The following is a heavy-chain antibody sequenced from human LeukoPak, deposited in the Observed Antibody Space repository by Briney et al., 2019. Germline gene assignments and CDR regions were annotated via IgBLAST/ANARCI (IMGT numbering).Heavy chain of an antibody. CDR1: RGSISSYY. D-gene: IGHD6-13*01. J-gene: IGHJ4*02. Sequence: PSETLSLTCTVSRGSISSYYWSWIRQPPGKGLEWIGYMYYRGNTNYNPSLKSRVTISIDTPNNQFSLKLSSVTAADTAVYYCATGVHGIAAAGDYYFDYWGQGNLVTVSS. V-gene: IGHV4-59*01. CDR3: ATGVHGIAAAGDYYFDY. CDR2: MYYRGNT.